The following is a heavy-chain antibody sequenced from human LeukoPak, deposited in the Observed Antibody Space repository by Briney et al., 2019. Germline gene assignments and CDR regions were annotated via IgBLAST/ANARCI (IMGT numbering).Heavy chain of an antibody. CDR3: ARDTLVYADSPDAFDI. J-gene: IGHJ3*02. Sequence: TGGSLRLSCAASGFTFSSYWMSWVRQAPGKGLEWVANIKQDGSEKYYVDSVKGRFTISRDNAKNSLYLQMNSLRAEDTAVYYCARDTLVYADSPDAFDIWGQGTMVTVSS. V-gene: IGHV3-7*01. CDR1: GFTFSSYW. CDR2: IKQDGSEK. D-gene: IGHD4-17*01.